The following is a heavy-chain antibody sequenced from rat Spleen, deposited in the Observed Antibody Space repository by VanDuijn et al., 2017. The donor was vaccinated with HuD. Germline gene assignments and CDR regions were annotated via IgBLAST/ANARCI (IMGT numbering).Heavy chain of an antibody. V-gene: IGHV5-25*01. D-gene: IGHD1-12*02. J-gene: IGHJ1*01. CDR3: AKDGPFYYYDGSSYPYWYFDF. Sequence: EVQLVESGGGLVQPGRSLKLSCAASGFTFSSFAMAWVRQAPKKGLEWVATINSGGSNTYYPDSVKGRFTISRDNAKSTLYLQMDSLRSEDTATYYCAKDGPFYYYDGSSYPYWYFDFWGPGTMVTVSS. CDR1: GFTFSSFA. CDR2: INSGGSNT.